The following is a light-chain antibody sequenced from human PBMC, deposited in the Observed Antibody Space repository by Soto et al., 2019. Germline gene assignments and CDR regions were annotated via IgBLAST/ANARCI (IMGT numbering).Light chain of an antibody. V-gene: IGKV1-39*01. Sequence: QTSPSSPSLSASAGEIVTITCRASQNIGDYLSWYQQRPGKAPKLLIYSSSILHSAASSRFSGGGSGTDFTFTISDLQPEDFATYYCQQTFSTQISFGGGTKVDIK. J-gene: IGKJ4*02. CDR1: QNIGDY. CDR2: SSS. CDR3: QQTFSTQIS.